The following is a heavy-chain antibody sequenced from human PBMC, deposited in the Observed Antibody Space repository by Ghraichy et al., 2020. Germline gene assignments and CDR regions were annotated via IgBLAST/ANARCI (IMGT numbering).Heavy chain of an antibody. D-gene: IGHD2-15*01. CDR1: GFTFSSYA. CDR3: AKDGYCSGGSCYSYLDY. J-gene: IGHJ4*02. CDR2: ISGSGGST. V-gene: IGHV3-23*01. Sequence: GGSLRLSCAASGFTFSSYAMSWVRQAPGKGLEWVSAISGSGGSTYYADSVKGRFTISRDNSKNTLYLQMNSLRAEDTAVYYCAKDGYCSGGSCYSYLDYWGQGTLVTVSS.